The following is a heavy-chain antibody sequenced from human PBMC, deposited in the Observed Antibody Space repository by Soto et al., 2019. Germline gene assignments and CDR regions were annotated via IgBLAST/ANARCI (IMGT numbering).Heavy chain of an antibody. V-gene: IGHV4-59*12. D-gene: IGHD4-17*01. CDR3: ARETYGDYVGYFDP. CDR2: IYYSGST. J-gene: IGHJ5*02. CDR1: GGSFSPNY. Sequence: SETLSLTCRLSGGSFSPNYWGWFRQSPGKGLEWVGYIYYSGSTNYNPSLKSRVTISVDTSKNQFSLKVRSVTAADTAVYYCARETYGDYVGYFDPWGQGIQVTVSS.